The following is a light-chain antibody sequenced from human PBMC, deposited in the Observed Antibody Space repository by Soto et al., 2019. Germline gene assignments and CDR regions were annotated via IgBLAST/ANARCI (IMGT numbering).Light chain of an antibody. CDR3: QQHNSFSIT. J-gene: IGKJ5*01. CDR1: QSINNW. V-gene: IGKV1-5*03. Sequence: DIQMTQSPSTLSASVGDRVAITCRASQSINNWLAWYQLKPGKAPKLLIYKASSLESGVPSRFSGSGSGTEFTLTINSLQADDFATYYCQQHNSFSITFGQGTRLEIK. CDR2: KAS.